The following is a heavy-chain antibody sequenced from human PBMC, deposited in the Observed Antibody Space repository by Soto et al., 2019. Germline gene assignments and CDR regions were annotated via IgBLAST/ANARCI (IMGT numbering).Heavy chain of an antibody. V-gene: IGHV1-69*08. CDR3: ATEPPYSNYGFDS. Sequence: QVQLVQSGAEVKKPGSSVKVSCKASRDTFSSYNINWVRQAPGQGLEWMGRIIPVLDKTTHAQKFQGRVTIAADKSTSTAYMELSSLRSDDTAVYYCATEPPYSNYGFDSWGQGTLVTVSS. J-gene: IGHJ5*01. CDR1: RDTFSSYN. D-gene: IGHD4-4*01. CDR2: IIPVLDKT.